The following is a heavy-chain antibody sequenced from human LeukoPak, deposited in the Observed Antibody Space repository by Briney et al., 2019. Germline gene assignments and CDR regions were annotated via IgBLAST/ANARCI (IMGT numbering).Heavy chain of an antibody. V-gene: IGHV1-69*13. CDR2: IIPIFGTA. J-gene: IGHJ3*02. CDR3: ARPTRLRFLEWLSSGAFDI. Sequence: ASVKISCKASGGTFSSYAISWVRQAPGQGLEWMGGIIPIFGTANYAQKFQGRVTITADESTSTAYMELSSLRSEDTAVYYCARPTRLRFLEWLSSGAFDIWGQGTMVTVSS. CDR1: GGTFSSYA. D-gene: IGHD3-3*01.